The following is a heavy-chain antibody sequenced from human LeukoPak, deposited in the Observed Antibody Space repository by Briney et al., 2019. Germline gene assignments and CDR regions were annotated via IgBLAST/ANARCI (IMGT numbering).Heavy chain of an antibody. CDR1: GFTFSSYE. D-gene: IGHD3-3*01. CDR2: ISSSGSTI. V-gene: IGHV3-48*03. CDR3: AGYDFWSGYHTFGY. Sequence: GGSLRLSCAASGFTFSSYEMNWVRQAPGKGLEWVSYISSSGSTIYYADSVKGRFTISRDNAKNSLYLQMNSPRAEDTAVYYCAGYDFWSGYHTFGYWGQGTLVTVSS. J-gene: IGHJ4*02.